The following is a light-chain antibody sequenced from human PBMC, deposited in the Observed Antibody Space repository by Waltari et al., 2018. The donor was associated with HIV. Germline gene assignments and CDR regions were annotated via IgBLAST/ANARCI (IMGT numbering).Light chain of an antibody. V-gene: IGKV4-1*01. Sequence: DIVMIQSLASLPVSMGEMAAINYKYSQSSFNNSNSKTYLAWYQQKPGQPPRLLIYWASTRESGVPDRFSGSGSGTDFTLTISSRQAEDGAVYYCQQYYSTPLTFGQGTKVEIK. CDR2: WAS. J-gene: IGKJ1*01. CDR3: QQYYSTPLT. CDR1: QSSFNNSNSKTY.